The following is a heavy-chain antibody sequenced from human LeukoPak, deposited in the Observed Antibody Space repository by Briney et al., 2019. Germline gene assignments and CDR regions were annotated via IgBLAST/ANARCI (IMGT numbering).Heavy chain of an antibody. D-gene: IGHD2-2*01. CDR3: ANRGYCSSTSCHSLDY. Sequence: GGSLRLSCAASGFTFSSYGMHWVRQAPGKGLEWVAFIRYDGSNKYYADSVKGRFTISRDSSKNTLYLQMNSLRAEDTAVYYCANRGYCSSTSCHSLDYWGQGTLVTVSS. J-gene: IGHJ4*02. CDR2: IRYDGSNK. V-gene: IGHV3-30*02. CDR1: GFTFSSYG.